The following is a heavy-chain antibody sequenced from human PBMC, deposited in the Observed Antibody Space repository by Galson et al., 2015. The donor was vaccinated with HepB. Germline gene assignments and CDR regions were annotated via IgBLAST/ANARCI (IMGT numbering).Heavy chain of an antibody. Sequence: LRLSCAASGFTFSSYAMHWVRQAPGKGLEWVAVISYDGSNKYYADSVKGRFTISRDNSKNTLYLQMNSLRAEDTAVYYCAKPGGSGWSNWFDPWGQGTLVTVSS. CDR3: AKPGGSGWSNWFDP. CDR1: GFTFSSYA. D-gene: IGHD6-19*01. CDR2: ISYDGSNK. J-gene: IGHJ5*02. V-gene: IGHV3-30*04.